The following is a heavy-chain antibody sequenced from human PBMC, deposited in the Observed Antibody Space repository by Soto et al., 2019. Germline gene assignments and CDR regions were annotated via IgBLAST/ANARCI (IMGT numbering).Heavy chain of an antibody. Sequence: QVQLQESGPGLVKPSETLSLMCTVSGDSLSNKYWSWIRQPPGKGLEYLGYIYNSGTNYNPSLKSRVTLSADTCKNQFSLKLSSVTAADTAVYYCARGGGSPDYWGQGTLVTVSS. CDR3: ARGGGSPDY. D-gene: IGHD3-10*01. J-gene: IGHJ4*02. CDR1: GDSLSNKY. CDR2: IYNSGT. V-gene: IGHV4-59*01.